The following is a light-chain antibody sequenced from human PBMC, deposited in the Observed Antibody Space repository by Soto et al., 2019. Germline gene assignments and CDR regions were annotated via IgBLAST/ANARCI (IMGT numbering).Light chain of an antibody. V-gene: IGKV1-5*03. CDR3: QQSYNSPQT. CDR1: QTISSW. Sequence: DIQMTQSPSTLSGSVGDSVTITCRASQTISSWLAWYQQKPGKAPKLLIYKASTLKSGVPSRFSGSGSGTDFTLTISSLQPEDFATYSCQQSYNSPQTFGQGTKVDIK. CDR2: KAS. J-gene: IGKJ1*01.